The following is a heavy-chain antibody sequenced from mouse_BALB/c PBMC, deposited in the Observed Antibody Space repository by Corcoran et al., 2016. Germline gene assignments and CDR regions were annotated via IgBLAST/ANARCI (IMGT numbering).Heavy chain of an antibody. V-gene: IGHV9-3-1*01. J-gene: IGHJ4*01. CDR2: INTYTGQP. Sequence: QIQLVQSGPELKKPGETVKISCKASGYTFTNYGMNWVKQAPGKGLKWMGWINTYTGQPTYADNFKGRFAFSLETSASTAYLQINNLKNEDTATYFCAREPYAMDYWGQGTSVTVSS. CDR3: AREPYAMDY. CDR1: GYTFTNYG.